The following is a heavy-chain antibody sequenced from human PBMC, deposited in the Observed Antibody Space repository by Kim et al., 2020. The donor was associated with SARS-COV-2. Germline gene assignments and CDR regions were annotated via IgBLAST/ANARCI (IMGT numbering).Heavy chain of an antibody. Sequence: ASVKVSCKASGYTFTSYGISWVRQAPGQGLEWMGWISAYNGNTNYAQKLQGRVTMTTDTSTSTAYMELRSLRSDDTAVYYCARDPRKAGGEASIVAAFDYWGQGTLVTVSS. V-gene: IGHV1-18*01. CDR3: ARDPRKAGGEASIVAAFDY. CDR1: GYTFTSYG. CDR2: ISAYNGNT. D-gene: IGHD6-13*01. J-gene: IGHJ4*02.